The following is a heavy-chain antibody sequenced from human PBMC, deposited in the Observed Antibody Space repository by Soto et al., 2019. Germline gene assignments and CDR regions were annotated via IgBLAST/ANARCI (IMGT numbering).Heavy chain of an antibody. Sequence: GGSLRLSCEASGFAFTSYWMHWVRQAPGKGLVWVAGVKIDGTTATYADSVRGRFTISXXXAXXTXXLXXNXLSAEDTAVYYCASLFASTYSPRPFDFWGQETQVTVSS. CDR3: ASLFASTYSPRPFDF. CDR1: GFAFTSYW. D-gene: IGHD2-15*01. CDR2: VKIDGTTA. V-gene: IGHV3-74*01. J-gene: IGHJ4*02.